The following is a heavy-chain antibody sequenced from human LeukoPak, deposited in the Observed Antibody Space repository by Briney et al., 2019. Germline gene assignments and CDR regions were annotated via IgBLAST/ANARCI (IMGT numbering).Heavy chain of an antibody. D-gene: IGHD1-26*01. CDR2: IYYSGST. CDR3: ARTQSQSGSYRYYFGY. J-gene: IGHJ4*02. V-gene: IGHV4-59*08. Sequence: PSETLSLTCTVSGGAINNYYWSWIRQPPGGGLEWIGWIYYSGSTAYNPSLKSRFTISVDTSKNQFSLKLSSVIAADTAVYYCARTQSQSGSYRYYFGYWGQGTLVTVSS. CDR1: GGAINNYY.